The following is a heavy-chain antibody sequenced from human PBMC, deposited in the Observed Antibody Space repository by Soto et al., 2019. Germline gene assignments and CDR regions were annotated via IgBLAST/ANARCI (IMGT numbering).Heavy chain of an antibody. J-gene: IGHJ4*02. V-gene: IGHV3-7*03. CDR1: GISTSSYW. CDR3: VTGYHSDY. D-gene: IGHD5-18*01. CDR2: IKNDGSEK. Sequence: EEQLVESGGALVRPGESLRLSCAASGISTSSYWMGWVRQAPGRGLAWVASIKNDGSEKYYMDSLKGRFTISRDNALNSLYLQMNSLRAEDTAVYFCVTGYHSDYWGQGPLVTVSS.